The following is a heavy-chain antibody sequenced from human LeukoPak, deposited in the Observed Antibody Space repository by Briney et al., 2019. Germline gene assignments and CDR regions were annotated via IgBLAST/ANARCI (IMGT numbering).Heavy chain of an antibody. D-gene: IGHD3-10*01. V-gene: IGHV3-30*02. Sequence: GGSLRLSCAASGFTFRYYVMHWVRQAPGKGLEWVAFIRYDGNDKLYADSVKGRFTISRDTSSHTLYLQMNRLRNDDTAVYYCAKDLMRDRWFGESWGRGTLVTVSS. CDR1: GFTFRYYV. J-gene: IGHJ5*02. CDR3: AKDLMRDRWFGES. CDR2: IRYDGNDK.